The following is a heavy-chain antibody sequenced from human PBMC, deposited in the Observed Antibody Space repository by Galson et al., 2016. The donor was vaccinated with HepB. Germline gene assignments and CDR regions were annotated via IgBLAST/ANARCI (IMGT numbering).Heavy chain of an antibody. CDR1: GYSFPNYG. CDR3: ARDRTGGWDFDN. D-gene: IGHD1-26*01. V-gene: IGHV1-18*01. J-gene: IGHJ4*02. Sequence: SVKVSCKASGYSFPNYGISWVRQAPGQGPEWMGWINPHSLNRNTAQNLQGRVTVTADTSSSTAYMELRSLSTDDTAVYYRARDRTGGWDFDNWGQGTLVTVSS. CDR2: INPHSLNR.